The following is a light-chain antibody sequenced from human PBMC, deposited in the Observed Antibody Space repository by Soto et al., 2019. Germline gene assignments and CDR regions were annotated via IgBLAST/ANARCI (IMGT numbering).Light chain of an antibody. CDR3: QQYGGSRWT. J-gene: IGKJ1*01. CDR2: GAS. CDR1: QSVSSTY. Sequence: EIGMPQSPGTLSLSPEERATLSCRASQSVSSTYLAWYQQKTGQAPRLLIYGASNRATGIPDRFSGSGSGTDCTLTISRLEPEDFAVYYCQQYGGSRWTFGQGTRVDI. V-gene: IGKV3-20*01.